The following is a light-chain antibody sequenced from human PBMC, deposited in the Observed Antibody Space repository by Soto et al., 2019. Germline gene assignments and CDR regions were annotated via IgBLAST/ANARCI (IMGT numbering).Light chain of an antibody. CDR1: QSVRSN. CDR2: GAS. CDR3: QQYNNWPPIT. V-gene: IGKV3-15*01. Sequence: IVMTQSAATLSVSPGQSATVSCRASQSVRSNLAWYQQKPRQAPRLLVYGASTRATGIPARFSGSGSGTEFTLTISSLQSEDFAVYYCQQYNNWPPITFGQGTRLEIK. J-gene: IGKJ5*01.